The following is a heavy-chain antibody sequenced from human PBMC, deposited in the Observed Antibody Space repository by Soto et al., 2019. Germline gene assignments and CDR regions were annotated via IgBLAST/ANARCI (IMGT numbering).Heavy chain of an antibody. D-gene: IGHD2-2*01. CDR2: IIPIFGTA. V-gene: IGHV1-69*06. CDR1: GGTFSSYA. J-gene: IGHJ6*02. Sequence: QVQLVQSGAEVKKPGSSVKVSCKASGGTFSSYAISWVRQAPGQGLEWMGGIIPIFGTANYAQKFQGRVTMTADKSTSTAYMELSSLRSEDTAVYYCARGGIVVVPAASHPSPRDHYYYGMDVWGQGTTVTVSS. CDR3: ARGGIVVVPAASHPSPRDHYYYGMDV.